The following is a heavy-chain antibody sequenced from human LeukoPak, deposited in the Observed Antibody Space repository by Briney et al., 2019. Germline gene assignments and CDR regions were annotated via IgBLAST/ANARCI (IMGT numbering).Heavy chain of an antibody. D-gene: IGHD3-22*01. V-gene: IGHV1-69*04. CDR1: GGTFSSYA. J-gene: IGHJ4*02. CDR3: ARDHTRYYDSSGYYYGY. CDR2: IIPILGIA. Sequence: GASVKVSCKASGGTFSSYAISWVRQAPGQGLEWMGRIIPILGIANYAQKFQGRVTITADKSTSTAYMELSSLRSEDTAVYYCARDHTRYYDSSGYYYGYWGQGTLVTVSS.